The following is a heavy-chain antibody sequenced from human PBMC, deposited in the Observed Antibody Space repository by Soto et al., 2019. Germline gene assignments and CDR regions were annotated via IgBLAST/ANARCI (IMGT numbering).Heavy chain of an antibody. J-gene: IGHJ6*02. CDR1: GFTFSSYA. V-gene: IGHV3-30-3*01. CDR3: ARDDEYCYGSGSYYGMDV. D-gene: IGHD3-10*01. Sequence: QVQLVESGGGVVQPGRSLRLSCAASGFTFSSYAMHWVRQAPGKGLEWVAVISYDGSNKYYADSVKGRFTISRDNSKNTLYLQMSSLRGEDTAVYYWARDDEYCYGSGSYYGMDVWGRGTTVTVSS. CDR2: ISYDGSNK.